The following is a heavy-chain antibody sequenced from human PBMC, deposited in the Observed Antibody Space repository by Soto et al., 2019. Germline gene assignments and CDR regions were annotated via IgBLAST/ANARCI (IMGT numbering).Heavy chain of an antibody. CDR1: GYSFTSYW. CDR3: ARPDCTNGVCYYGMDV. D-gene: IGHD2-8*01. V-gene: IGHV5-51*01. CDR2: IYPGGSDT. J-gene: IGHJ6*02. Sequence: GESLKISCKGSGYSFTSYWIGWVRQMPGKGLEWMGIIYPGGSDTRYSPSFQGQVTISADKSISTAYLQWSSLKASDTAMYYCARPDCTNGVCYYGMDVWGQGTTVTVSS.